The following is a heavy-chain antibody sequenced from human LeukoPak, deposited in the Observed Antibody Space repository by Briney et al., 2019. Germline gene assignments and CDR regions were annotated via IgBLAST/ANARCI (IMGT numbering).Heavy chain of an antibody. V-gene: IGHV3-30*02. D-gene: IGHD6-13*01. CDR1: GFTFKTYG. CDR3: ARDRYEYSSSSDY. J-gene: IGHJ4*02. CDR2: IRYDGSNT. Sequence: GGSLRVSCAASGFTFKTYGMHWVRQAPGNGLGWVAFIRYDGSNTYYADSVKGRFTISRDNSKHTLYLQMNSLRAEDTAVYYCARDRYEYSSSSDYWGQGTLVTVSS.